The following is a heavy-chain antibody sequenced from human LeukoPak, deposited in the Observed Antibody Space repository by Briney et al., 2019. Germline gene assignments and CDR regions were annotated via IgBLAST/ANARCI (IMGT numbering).Heavy chain of an antibody. V-gene: IGHV1-2*02. J-gene: IGHJ3*02. Sequence: ASVKVSCKASGYTFTGYYMHWVRQAPGHGLEWMGWINPYSAVTNYVQKFQGRVTMTREMSISTAYMELSRLTSDDTAVYYCARDASAGYCSGGSCYSGVPFDIWGQGTMVTVSS. CDR3: ARDASAGYCSGGSCYSGVPFDI. D-gene: IGHD2-15*01. CDR1: GYTFTGYY. CDR2: INPYSAVT.